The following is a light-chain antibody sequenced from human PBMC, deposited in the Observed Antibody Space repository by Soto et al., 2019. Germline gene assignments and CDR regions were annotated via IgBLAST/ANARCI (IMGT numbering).Light chain of an antibody. J-gene: IGKJ1*01. V-gene: IGKV3-20*01. CDR3: QQYGSSPPWT. Sequence: EIVLTQSPGTPSLSPGDRATLSCRASQNVYNNLLAWYKQRPGQAPRLLIYDAEERATGIPDRFSGSGSGTDFTLTISRLEPEDFAVYYCQQYGSSPPWTFGQGTKVDIK. CDR1: QNVYNNL. CDR2: DAE.